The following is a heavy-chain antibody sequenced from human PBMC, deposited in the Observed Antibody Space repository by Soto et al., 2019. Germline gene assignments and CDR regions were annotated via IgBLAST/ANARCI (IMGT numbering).Heavy chain of an antibody. CDR1: GFTFSSYG. J-gene: IGHJ4*02. Sequence: PGGSLRLSCAASGFTFSSYGMHWVRQAPGKGLEWVAVIWYDGSNKYYADSVKGRSTISRDNSKNTLYLQMNSLRAEDTAVYYCATSSGWYGEAGFFDYWGQGTLVTVSS. V-gene: IGHV3-33*01. D-gene: IGHD6-19*01. CDR2: IWYDGSNK. CDR3: ATSSGWYGEAGFFDY.